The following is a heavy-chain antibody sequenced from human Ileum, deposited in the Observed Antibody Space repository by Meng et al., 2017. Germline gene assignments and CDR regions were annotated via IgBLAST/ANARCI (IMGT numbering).Heavy chain of an antibody. CDR2: INHSGTT. V-gene: IGHV4-34*01. CDR1: GGSFSGYY. CDR3: ARARYDILTGSLGYWYFDL. J-gene: IGHJ2*01. Sequence: SETLSLTCAVYGGSFSGYYWRWIRQPPGKGLEWIGEINHSGTTNYNPSLKSRVTISVDTSKNQFSLKLSSVTAAATAVYYCARARYDILTGSLGYWYFDLWGRGTLVTVSS. D-gene: IGHD3-9*01.